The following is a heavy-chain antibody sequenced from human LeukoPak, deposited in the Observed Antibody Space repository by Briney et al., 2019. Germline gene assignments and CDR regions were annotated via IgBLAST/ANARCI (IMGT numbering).Heavy chain of an antibody. D-gene: IGHD2-2*01. CDR2: INHSGST. CDR3: ARGGCSSTSCPGAYYYYMDV. J-gene: IGHJ6*03. V-gene: IGHV4-34*01. Sequence: PSETLSLTCAVYGGSFSGYYWSWIRQPPGKGLEWIGEINHSGSTNYNPSLKSRVTISVDTSKNQFSLKLSSVTAADTAVYYCARGGCSSTSCPGAYYYYMDVWGKGTTVTVSS. CDR1: GGSFSGYY.